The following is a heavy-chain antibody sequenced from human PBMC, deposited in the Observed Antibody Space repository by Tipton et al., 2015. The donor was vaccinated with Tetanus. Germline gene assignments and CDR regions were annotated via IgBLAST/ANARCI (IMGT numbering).Heavy chain of an antibody. J-gene: IGHJ4*02. D-gene: IGHD3-3*01. CDR1: GASITSSNYF. V-gene: IGHV4-39*07. CDR2: IFYTGSA. CDR3: ARESITIFGVVSIDY. Sequence: TLSLTCTVSGASITSSNYFWGWIRQPPGKGLEWIGHIFYTGSAHYTPSLESRVTMSVDNSKNQFSLKLNSVTAADTAVYYCARESITIFGVVSIDYWGQGTLVTVSS.